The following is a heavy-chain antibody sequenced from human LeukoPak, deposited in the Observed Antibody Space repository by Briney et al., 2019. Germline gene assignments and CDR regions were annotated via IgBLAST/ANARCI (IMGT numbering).Heavy chain of an antibody. D-gene: IGHD3-22*01. CDR3: ARDYYDNSGPSGY. Sequence: ASVKVSCKASGYTFTNYDINWVRQATGQGLEWMGWMNPNSGNTGYAQKFQGRVTMTRNTSIRTAYMELSSLRSEDTAVYYCARDYYDNSGPSGYWGQGTLVIVSS. V-gene: IGHV1-8*01. CDR2: MNPNSGNT. J-gene: IGHJ4*02. CDR1: GYTFTNYD.